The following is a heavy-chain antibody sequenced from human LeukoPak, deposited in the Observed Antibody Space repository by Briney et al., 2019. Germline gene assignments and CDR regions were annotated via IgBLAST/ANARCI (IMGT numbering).Heavy chain of an antibody. CDR2: INSDGSST. CDR3: AKGGRNVIDY. D-gene: IGHD1-26*01. J-gene: IGHJ4*02. CDR1: GFTFSSYW. V-gene: IGHV3-74*01. Sequence: GGSLRLSCAASGFTFSSYWMHCVRQAPGKGLVWVSRINSDGSSTSYADSVKGRLTISRDNAKNTLYLQMNSLRDEDTAVYYCAKGGRNVIDYWGQGTLVTVSS.